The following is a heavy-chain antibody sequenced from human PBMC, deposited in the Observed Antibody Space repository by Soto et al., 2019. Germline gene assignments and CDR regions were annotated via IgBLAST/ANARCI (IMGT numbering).Heavy chain of an antibody. Sequence: ASVKVSCKASGYTLSTSTVHWVRQAPGQRLEWMGWINAGNGNTKYSQKFQGRVTITRDTSASTAYMELSSLRSEDTAVYYCARGLNGYLYYFDYWGQGTLVTVSS. J-gene: IGHJ4*02. CDR3: ARGLNGYLYYFDY. V-gene: IGHV1-3*01. CDR2: INAGNGNT. D-gene: IGHD5-18*01. CDR1: GYTLSTST.